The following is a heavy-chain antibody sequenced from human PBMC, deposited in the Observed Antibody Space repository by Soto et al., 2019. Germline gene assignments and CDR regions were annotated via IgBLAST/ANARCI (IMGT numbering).Heavy chain of an antibody. J-gene: IGHJ4*02. CDR3: ARAQYCSGGSCWEYYFDY. CDR2: IWYDGSNK. V-gene: IGHV3-33*01. Sequence: QVQLVESGGGVVQPGRSLRLSCAASGFTFSSYSMHWVRQAPGKGLEWVAVIWYDGSNKYYADSVKGRFTISRDNSKNTLYLQMNSLRAEDTAVYYCARAQYCSGGSCWEYYFDYWGQGTLVTVSS. CDR1: GFTFSSYS. D-gene: IGHD2-15*01.